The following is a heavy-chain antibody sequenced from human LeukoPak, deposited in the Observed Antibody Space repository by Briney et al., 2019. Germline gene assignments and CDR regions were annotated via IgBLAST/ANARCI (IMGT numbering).Heavy chain of an antibody. CDR2: IYSGGST. V-gene: IGHV3-53*01. D-gene: IGHD3-10*01. J-gene: IGHJ4*02. Sequence: GGSLRLSCAASGFTVSSNYMSWVRQAPGKGLEWVSVIYSGGSTYYADSVKGRFTISRDNSKNTLYLQMNSLRAEDTAVYYCAKRALLGFGELYYFDYWGQGTLVTVSS. CDR1: GFTVSSNY. CDR3: AKRALLGFGELYYFDY.